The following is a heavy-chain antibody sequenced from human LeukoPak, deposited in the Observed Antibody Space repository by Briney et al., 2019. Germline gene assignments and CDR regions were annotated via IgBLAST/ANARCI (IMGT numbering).Heavy chain of an antibody. V-gene: IGHV3-21*01. CDR2: ISSSSSYI. J-gene: IGHJ6*03. CDR1: GFTFSSYS. Sequence: GGSLRLSCAASGFTFSSYSMNWVRQAPGKGLEWVSSISSSSSYIYYADSVKGRFTISRDNAKNSLYLQMNSLRAEDTAVYYCARDPALWFGELLAYYYYYYMDVWGEGTTVTVSS. D-gene: IGHD3-10*01. CDR3: ARDPALWFGELLAYYYYYYMDV.